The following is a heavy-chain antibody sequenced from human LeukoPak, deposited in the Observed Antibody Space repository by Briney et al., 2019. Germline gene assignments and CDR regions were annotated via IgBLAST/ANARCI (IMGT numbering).Heavy chain of an antibody. CDR3: AVVAATKPYYYYYYMDV. V-gene: IGHV3-21*01. D-gene: IGHD2-15*01. CDR1: GFTFSSYS. CDR2: ISSRSSYI. Sequence: GGSLRLSCAASGFTFSSYSMNWVRQAPGKGLEWVSSISSRSSYIYYADSVKGRFTISRDNAKNSLYLQMNSLRAEDTAVYYCAVVAATKPYYYYYYMDVWGKGTTVTISS. J-gene: IGHJ6*03.